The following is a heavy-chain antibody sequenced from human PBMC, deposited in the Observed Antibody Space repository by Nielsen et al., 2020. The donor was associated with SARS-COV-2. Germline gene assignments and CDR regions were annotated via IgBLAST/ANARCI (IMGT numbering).Heavy chain of an antibody. J-gene: IGHJ6*03. D-gene: IGHD3/OR15-3a*01. CDR3: ARAVPRLLDWLLIYYYYMDV. Sequence: SETLSLTCTVSGGSISSSSYYWGWIRQPPGKGLEWIGSIYYSGSTYYNPSLKSRVTISVDTSKNQFSLNLNSVTAADTAVYYCARAVPRLLDWLLIYYYYMDVWGKGTTVTVSS. CDR1: GGSISSSSYY. V-gene: IGHV4-39*07. CDR2: IYYSGST.